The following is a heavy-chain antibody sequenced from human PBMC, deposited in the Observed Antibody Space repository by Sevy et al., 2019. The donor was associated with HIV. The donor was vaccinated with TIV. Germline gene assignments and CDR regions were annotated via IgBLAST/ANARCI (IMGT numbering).Heavy chain of an antibody. V-gene: IGHV3-30*02. Sequence: GGSLRLSCAASGFSLSSYGMHWVRQAPGKGLEWMSYIQYDGSNKDYADSVKGRFTISGDNSKNTLYLQMNSLRVEDTAVFYCVKEGGGEGGDHWGQGTLVTVSS. J-gene: IGHJ4*02. CDR2: IQYDGSNK. CDR3: VKEGGGEGGDH. CDR1: GFSLSSYG. D-gene: IGHD2-21*01.